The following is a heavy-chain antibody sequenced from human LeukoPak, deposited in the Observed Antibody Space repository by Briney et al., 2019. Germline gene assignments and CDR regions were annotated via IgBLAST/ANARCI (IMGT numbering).Heavy chain of an antibody. CDR1: SGSIFSSNW. CDR2: IFHSGST. J-gene: IGHJ4*02. V-gene: IGHV4-4*02. Sequence: PSETLSLTCAVSSGSIFSSNWWSWVRQPPGKGLEWIGQIFHSGSTSYSPSLKSRVTISMDKSKNQFSLKLSSVTAADTAVYYCASTPRTVTGEAVDYWGQGTLVTVSS. D-gene: IGHD7-27*01. CDR3: ASTPRTVTGEAVDY.